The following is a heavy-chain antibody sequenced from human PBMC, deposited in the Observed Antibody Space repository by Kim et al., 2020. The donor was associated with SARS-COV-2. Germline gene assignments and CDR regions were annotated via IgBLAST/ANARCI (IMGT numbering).Heavy chain of an antibody. CDR1: GYTFTSYD. V-gene: IGHV1-8*01. J-gene: IGHJ6*02. Sequence: ASVKVSCKASGYTFTSYDINWVRQATGQGLEWMGWMNPNSGNTGYAQKFQGRVTMTRNTSISTAYMELSRLTSEDTAVYYCARYSSGHFWYYYYGMDVWGQGTTVTVSS. CDR2: MNPNSGNT. D-gene: IGHD6-25*01. CDR3: ARYSSGHFWYYYYGMDV.